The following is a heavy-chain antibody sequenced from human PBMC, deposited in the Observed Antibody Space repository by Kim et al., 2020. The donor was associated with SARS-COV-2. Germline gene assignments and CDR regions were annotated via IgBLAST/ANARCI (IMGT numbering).Heavy chain of an antibody. CDR3: ARDGAVAGWNYYYGMDV. Sequence: GGSLRLSCAASGFTFSSYGMHWVRQAPGKGLEWVAVIWYDGSNKYYADSVKGRFTISRDKSKNRMYLQMNSLRGEDTGVYYCARDGAVAGWNYYYGMDVWGQGTTVTVSS. V-gene: IGHV3-33*01. CDR2: IWYDGSNK. CDR1: GFTFSSYG. D-gene: IGHD6-19*01. J-gene: IGHJ6*02.